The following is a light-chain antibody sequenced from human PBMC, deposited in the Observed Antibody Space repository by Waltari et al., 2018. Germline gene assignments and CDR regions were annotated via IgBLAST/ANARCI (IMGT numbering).Light chain of an antibody. J-gene: IGKJ1*01. CDR2: GVF. Sequence: DIVMTQSPATLSVSPGERATLSCSASQTVGTNLAWYQQKPGQAPRLLIYGVFNRATGIPGRFSGSGSGTEFTLAISSLQSEDFAVYYCHQYFNWPRTFGQGTKVEI. V-gene: IGKV3D-15*01. CDR3: HQYFNWPRT. CDR1: QTVGTN.